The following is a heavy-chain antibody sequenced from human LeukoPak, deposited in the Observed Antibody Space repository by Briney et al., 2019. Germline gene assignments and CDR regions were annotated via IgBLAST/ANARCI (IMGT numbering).Heavy chain of an antibody. CDR3: ARVWSGCSSTSYYSGY. V-gene: IGHV3-21*01. D-gene: IGHD2-2*01. Sequence: PGGSLRLSCAASGFTFSSYSMNWVRQAPGKGLEWVSSISSSSSYIYYADSVKGRFTISRDNAKNSLYLQMNSLRAEDTAVYYCARVWSGCSSTSYYSGYWGQGTLVTVSS. CDR2: ISSSSSYI. CDR1: GFTFSSYS. J-gene: IGHJ4*02.